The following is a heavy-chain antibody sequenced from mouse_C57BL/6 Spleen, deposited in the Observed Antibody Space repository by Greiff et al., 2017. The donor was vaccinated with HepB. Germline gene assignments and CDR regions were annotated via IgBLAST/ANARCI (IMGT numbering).Heavy chain of an antibody. V-gene: IGHV1-52*01. D-gene: IGHD1-1*01. Sequence: QVQLQQPGAELVRPGSSVKLSCKASGYTFTSYWMHWVKQRPIQGLEWIGNIDPSDSETHYNQKFKDKATLTVDKSSITAYMQLSSLTSEDSAVYYCARRGYGSSYGYFDYWGQGTTLTVSS. CDR1: GYTFTSYW. CDR2: IDPSDSET. J-gene: IGHJ2*01. CDR3: ARRGYGSSYGYFDY.